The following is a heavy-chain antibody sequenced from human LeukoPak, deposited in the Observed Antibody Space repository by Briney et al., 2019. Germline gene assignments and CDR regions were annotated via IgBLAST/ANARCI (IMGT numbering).Heavy chain of an antibody. CDR2: IYYIGST. D-gene: IGHD6-13*01. V-gene: IGHV4-39*01. Sequence: SETLSLTCTVSGGSISSRSYYWGWIRQPPGKGLEWIGSIYYIGSTYYNPSLKSRVTISVDTSKNQFSLKLSSVTAADTAVYYCARQLIATAGSDYWGQGTVVTVSS. CDR1: GGSISSRSYY. J-gene: IGHJ4*02. CDR3: ARQLIATAGSDY.